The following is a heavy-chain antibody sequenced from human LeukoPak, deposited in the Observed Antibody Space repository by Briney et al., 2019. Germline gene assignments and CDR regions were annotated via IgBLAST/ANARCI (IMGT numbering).Heavy chain of an antibody. Sequence: QSGGSLRLSCAASGFTFSSYWMSWVRQAPGKGLEWVANIKQDGSEKYYVDSVKGRFTISRDNAKNSLYLQMNSLRAEDTAVYYCARYTTAGYSSGWYGPSFDYWGQGTLVTVSS. J-gene: IGHJ4*02. CDR3: ARYTTAGYSSGWYGPSFDY. CDR1: GFTFSSYW. CDR2: IKQDGSEK. D-gene: IGHD6-19*01. V-gene: IGHV3-7*01.